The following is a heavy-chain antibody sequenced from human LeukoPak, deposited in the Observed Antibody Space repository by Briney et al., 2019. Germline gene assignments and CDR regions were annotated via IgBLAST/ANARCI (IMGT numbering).Heavy chain of an antibody. J-gene: IGHJ5*02. CDR1: DGSITTYY. V-gene: IGHV4-59*01. CDR3: AADRQQGGSGSYWFDP. Sequence: PSETLSLTCTVSDGSITTYYWSRIRQPAGKGLEWIGNIYYSGSTTYNPSLKSRVTMSVDTSKNQFSLKLTSVTAADTAIYYCAADRQQGGSGSYWFDPWGQGTLVTVSS. D-gene: IGHD3-10*01. CDR2: IYYSGST.